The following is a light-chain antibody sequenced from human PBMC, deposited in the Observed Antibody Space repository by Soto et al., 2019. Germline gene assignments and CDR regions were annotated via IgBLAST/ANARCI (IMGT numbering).Light chain of an antibody. V-gene: IGLV2-11*01. CDR2: DVS. J-gene: IGLJ1*01. CDR1: SSDVGGYNY. Sequence: QCALTQPRSVSGSPGQSVTISCTGTSSDVGGYNYVSWYQPYSGKAPNVMIYDVSKRPSGVPDRFSGSKSGNTASLTISGLQAEDEADYYCCSYAASNTFVFGPGTKVTVL. CDR3: CSYAASNTFV.